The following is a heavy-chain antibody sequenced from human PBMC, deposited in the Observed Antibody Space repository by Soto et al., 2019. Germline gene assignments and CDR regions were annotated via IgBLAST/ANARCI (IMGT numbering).Heavy chain of an antibody. CDR2: INAGNGNT. CDR3: ARDPSSYGMAV. D-gene: IGHD1-26*01. V-gene: IGHV1-3*05. CDR1: GYTFTSYA. Sequence: QVQLVQSGAEEKKPGASVKVSCKASGYTFTSYAMHWVRQAPGQRLEWMGWINAGNGNTKYSQKSQGRVTITRDTSASTAYMALSSLRSEDTAVYYCARDPSSYGMAVWGQGTTVTVSS. J-gene: IGHJ6*02.